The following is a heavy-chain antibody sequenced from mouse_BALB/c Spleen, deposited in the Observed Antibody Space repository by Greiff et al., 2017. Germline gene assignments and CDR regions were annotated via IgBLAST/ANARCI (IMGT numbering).Heavy chain of an antibody. J-gene: IGHJ1*01. V-gene: IGHV1S81*02. CDR1: GYTFTSYY. CDR3: TRPYGRYWYFDV. Sequence: VKLMESGAELVKPGASVKLSCKASGYTFTSYYMYWVKQRPGQGLEWIGEINPSNGGTNFNEKFKSKATLTVDKSSSTAYMQLSSLTSEDSAVYYCTRPYGRYWYFDVWGAGTTVTVSS. D-gene: IGHD1-1*02. CDR2: INPSNGGT.